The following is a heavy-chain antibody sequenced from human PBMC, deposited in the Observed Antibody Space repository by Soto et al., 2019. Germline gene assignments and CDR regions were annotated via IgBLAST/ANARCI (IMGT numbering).Heavy chain of an antibody. CDR1: GYTFTGYY. CDR2: INPNSGGT. Sequence: ASMKVSCKASGYTFTGYYMHWVRQAPGQGLEWMGWINPNSGGTNYAQKFQGRVTMTRDTSISTAYMELSRLRSDDTAVYYCARVLEGYCSSTSCSRGWFDPWGQGTLVSVSS. J-gene: IGHJ5*02. CDR3: ARVLEGYCSSTSCSRGWFDP. V-gene: IGHV1-2*02. D-gene: IGHD2-2*01.